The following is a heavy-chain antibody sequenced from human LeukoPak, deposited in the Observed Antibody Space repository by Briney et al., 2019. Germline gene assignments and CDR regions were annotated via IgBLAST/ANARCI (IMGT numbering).Heavy chain of an antibody. D-gene: IGHD3-10*01. V-gene: IGHV3-23*01. J-gene: IGHJ4*02. Sequence: GGSLRLSCAASGFTFTNYDMSWVRQAPGKGLEWVSPISTTGGSTYYADSVKGRFTISRDNSKNTLYLQMNSLRAEDTAVYYCAKDRGVVAYWGQGTLVAVSS. CDR1: GFTFTNYD. CDR2: ISTTGGST. CDR3: AKDRGVVAY.